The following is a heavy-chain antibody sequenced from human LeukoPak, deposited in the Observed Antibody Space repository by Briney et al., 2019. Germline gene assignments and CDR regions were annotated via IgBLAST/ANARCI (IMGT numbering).Heavy chain of an antibody. D-gene: IGHD6-19*01. CDR1: GYTFTSYY. CDR3: VRDLSSGWYFDY. V-gene: IGHV1-46*01. Sequence: ASVKASCKASGYTFTSYYMHWVRQAPGQGLEWMGIINPSGGSTSYAQKFQGRVTMTRDTSTSTVYMELSSLRSEDTAVYYCVRDLSSGWYFDYWGQGTLVTVSS. CDR2: INPSGGST. J-gene: IGHJ4*02.